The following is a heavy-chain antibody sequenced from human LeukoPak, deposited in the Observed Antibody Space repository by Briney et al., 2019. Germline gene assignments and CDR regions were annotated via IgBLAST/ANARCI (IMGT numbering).Heavy chain of an antibody. J-gene: IGHJ4*02. CDR3: ARVTIEAAMAWYYFDY. D-gene: IGHD5-18*01. CDR2: INPNSGGT. CDR1: GYTFTSYG. Sequence: GASVKVSCKASGYTFTSYGISWVRQAPGQGLEWMGWINPNSGGTNYAQKFQGRVTMTRDTSISTAYMELSRLRSDDTAVYYCARVTIEAAMAWYYFDYWGQGTLVTVSS. V-gene: IGHV1-2*02.